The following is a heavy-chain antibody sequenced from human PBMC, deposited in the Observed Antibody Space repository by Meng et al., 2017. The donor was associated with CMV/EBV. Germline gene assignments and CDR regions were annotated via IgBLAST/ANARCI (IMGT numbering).Heavy chain of an antibody. Sequence: GESLKISWAASGFTFSSYSMNWVRQAPGKGLEWVSYISSSSSTIYYADSVKGRFTISRDNAKNSLYLQMNSLRAEDTAVYYCAREFGSSWSPAGYFDYWGQGTLVTVSS. J-gene: IGHJ4*02. CDR3: AREFGSSWSPAGYFDY. D-gene: IGHD6-13*01. CDR1: GFTFSSYS. CDR2: ISSSSSTI. V-gene: IGHV3-48*04.